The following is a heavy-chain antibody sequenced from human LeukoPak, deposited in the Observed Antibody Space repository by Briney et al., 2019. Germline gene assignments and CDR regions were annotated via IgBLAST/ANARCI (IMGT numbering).Heavy chain of an antibody. CDR3: ARTGYSGYDLNY. V-gene: IGHV1-2*02. CDR2: INPNSGGT. Sequence: ASVKVSCKASGYTFTGYYMHWVRRAPGQGLEWMGWINPNSGGTNYAQKFQGRVTITRNTSISTAYMELSSLRSEDTAVYYCARTGYSGYDLNYWGQGTLVTVSS. CDR1: GYTFTGYY. J-gene: IGHJ4*02. D-gene: IGHD5-12*01.